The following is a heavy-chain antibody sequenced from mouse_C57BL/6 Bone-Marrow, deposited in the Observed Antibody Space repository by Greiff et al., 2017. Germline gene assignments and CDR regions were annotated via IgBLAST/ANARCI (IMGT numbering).Heavy chain of an antibody. J-gene: IGHJ3*01. CDR3: ASLSTMVTFAY. Sequence: EVKLMESGPGLVKPSQSLSLTCSVTGYSITSGYYWNWIRQFPGNKLEWMGYISYDGSNNYNPSLKNRISITRDTSKNQFFLKLNSVTTEDTATYYCASLSTMVTFAYWGKGTLVTVSA. V-gene: IGHV3-6*01. CDR1: GYSITSGYY. D-gene: IGHD2-2*01. CDR2: ISYDGSN.